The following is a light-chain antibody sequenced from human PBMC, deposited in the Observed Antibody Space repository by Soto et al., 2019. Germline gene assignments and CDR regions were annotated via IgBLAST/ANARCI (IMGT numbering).Light chain of an antibody. CDR2: DTS. Sequence: IVLTQSPATLSVSPGERATLFCRASQSVSSLLARYQQKPRQAPRLLIYDTSTRATGIPARFSGSGSGTDFTLTISSLQSEDFAIYYCQQYNIWPYTFGQGTKLEIK. V-gene: IGKV3-15*01. CDR1: QSVSSL. J-gene: IGKJ2*01. CDR3: QQYNIWPYT.